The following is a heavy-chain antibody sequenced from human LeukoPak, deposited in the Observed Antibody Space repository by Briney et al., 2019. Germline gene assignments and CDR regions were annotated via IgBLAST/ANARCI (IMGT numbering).Heavy chain of an antibody. V-gene: IGHV3-23*01. D-gene: IGHD5-24*01. J-gene: IGHJ4*02. CDR2: ITSSGSTI. CDR1: GFTFSSYA. CDR3: AKSGYNRFDY. Sequence: GGSLRLSCAASGFTFSSYAMHWVRQAPGKGLEWLSYITSSGSTIYYADSVKGRFTISRDNSKNTLYLQMNSLRAEDTAVYYCAKSGYNRFDYWGQGTLVTVSS.